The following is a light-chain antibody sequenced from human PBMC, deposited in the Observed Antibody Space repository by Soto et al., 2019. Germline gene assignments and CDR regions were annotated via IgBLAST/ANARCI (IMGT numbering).Light chain of an antibody. CDR2: GAS. J-gene: IGKJ4*01. V-gene: IGKV3-20*01. CDR1: QSVSSSY. Sequence: EIVLTQSPGTLSLSPGERATLSCRASQSVSSSYLAWYQQKPGQAPRLLIYGASSRATGIPDRFSGSGSGTDFTLTISRLETEDSAVYYCQQYGSSPLTFGGGTNVEIK. CDR3: QQYGSSPLT.